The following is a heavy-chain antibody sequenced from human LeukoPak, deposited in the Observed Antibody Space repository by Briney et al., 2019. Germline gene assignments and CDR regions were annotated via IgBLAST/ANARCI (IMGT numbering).Heavy chain of an antibody. J-gene: IGHJ4*02. CDR2: IWYDGSNK. V-gene: IGHV3-33*01. CDR1: GFTVSSYG. Sequence: PGGSLRLSCAASGFTVSSYGMHWVRQAPGKGLEWVAVIWYDGSNKYYADSVKGRFTISRDNSKNTLYLQMNSLRAEDTAVYYCARASIYNYYFDYWGQGTLVTVSS. CDR3: ARASIYNYYFDY. D-gene: IGHD1-1*01.